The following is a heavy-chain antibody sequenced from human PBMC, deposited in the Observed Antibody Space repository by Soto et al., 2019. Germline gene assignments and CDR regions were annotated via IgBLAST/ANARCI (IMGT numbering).Heavy chain of an antibody. J-gene: IGHJ3*02. CDR1: GYTFTGYY. CDR3: ATARQLLDAFDI. Sequence: AASVKVSCKASGYTFTGYYMHWVRQAPGQGLEWMGWINPNSGGTNYAQKFQGRVTMTRDTSISTAYMELSRLRSDDTALYYCATARQLLDAFDIWGQGTMVTVSS. D-gene: IGHD1-7*01. CDR2: INPNSGGT. V-gene: IGHV1-2*02.